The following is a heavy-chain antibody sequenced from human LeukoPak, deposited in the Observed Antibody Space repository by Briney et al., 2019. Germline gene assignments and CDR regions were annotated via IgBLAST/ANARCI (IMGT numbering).Heavy chain of an antibody. J-gene: IGHJ4*02. CDR2: IYYSGST. D-gene: IGHD6-19*01. V-gene: IGHV4-31*03. CDR3: ARSPDSSGWYWDY. CDR1: GGSISSGGYY. Sequence: SETLSLTCTVSGGSISSGGYYWSWIRQHPGKGLGWIGYIYYSGSTYYNPSLKSRVTISVDTSKNQFSLKLSSVTAADTAVYYCARSPDSSGWYWDYWGQGTLVTVSS.